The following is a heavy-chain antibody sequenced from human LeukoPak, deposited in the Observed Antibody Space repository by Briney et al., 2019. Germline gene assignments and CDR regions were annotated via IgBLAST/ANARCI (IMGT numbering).Heavy chain of an antibody. Sequence: ASLKVSCKASGYTFTGYYMHWVRQAPGQGLEWMGWINPNSGGTNYAQKFQGRVTMTRDTSISTAYMELSRLRSDDTAVYYCARDGSPYSSGWYGGNWFDPWGQGTLVTVAS. V-gene: IGHV1-2*02. CDR3: ARDGSPYSSGWYGGNWFDP. CDR2: INPNSGGT. J-gene: IGHJ5*02. D-gene: IGHD6-19*01. CDR1: GYTFTGYY.